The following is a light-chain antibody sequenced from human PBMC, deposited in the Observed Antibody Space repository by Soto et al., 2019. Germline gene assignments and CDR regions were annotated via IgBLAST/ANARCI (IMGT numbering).Light chain of an antibody. Sequence: EIVLTQSPGTLSLSPGERATLSCRASQSVSSYLAWYQENPGQAPRLLIYGASRRATGIPDRFSGSGSGTDFTLTISRLEPEDFALYYCQQYNTSPFTFGQGTKLEIK. CDR1: QSVSSY. CDR2: GAS. V-gene: IGKV3-20*01. J-gene: IGKJ2*01. CDR3: QQYNTSPFT.